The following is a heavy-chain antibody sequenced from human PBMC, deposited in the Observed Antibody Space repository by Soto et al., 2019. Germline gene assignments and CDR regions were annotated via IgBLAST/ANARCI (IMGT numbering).Heavy chain of an antibody. J-gene: IGHJ6*03. D-gene: IGHD6-6*01. CDR1: GYTFTSYY. Sequence: ASVKVSCKASGYTFTSYYMHWVRQAPGQGLEWMGIINPSGGSTSYAQKFQGRVTMTRDTSTSTVYMELSSLRSEDTAVYYCARDSLYSSSSNYSYYYYMDVWGKGTTVTVSS. V-gene: IGHV1-46*03. CDR3: ARDSLYSSSSNYSYYYYMDV. CDR2: INPSGGST.